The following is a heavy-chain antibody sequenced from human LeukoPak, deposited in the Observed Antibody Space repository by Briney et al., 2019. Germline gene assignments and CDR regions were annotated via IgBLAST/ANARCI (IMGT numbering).Heavy chain of an antibody. CDR1: GGSFSGYY. CDR3: ARAHPHYYDSSGYPNWFDP. V-gene: IGHV4-34*01. D-gene: IGHD3-22*01. J-gene: IGHJ5*02. CDR2: IYHSGST. Sequence: SETLPLTCAVYGGSFSGYYWSWIRQPPGKGLEWIGEIYHSGSTNYNPSLKSRVTISVDKSKNQFSLKLSSVTAADTAVYYCARAHPHYYDSSGYPNWFDPWGQGTLVTVSS.